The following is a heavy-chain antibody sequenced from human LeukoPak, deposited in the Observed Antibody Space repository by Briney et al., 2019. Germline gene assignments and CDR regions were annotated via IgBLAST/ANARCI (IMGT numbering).Heavy chain of an antibody. CDR2: ISTSSRTI. V-gene: IGHV3-48*01. Sequence: GGSLRLSCAASGFTFSNYGMNWVRQAPGMGLEWLSYISTSSRTIYYADSVKGRFSISRDNSKNTLYLQMNSLRPEDTAVYYCARGLSTVTNPNWFDPWGQGTLVTVSS. D-gene: IGHD4-17*01. J-gene: IGHJ5*02. CDR3: ARGLSTVTNPNWFDP. CDR1: GFTFSNYG.